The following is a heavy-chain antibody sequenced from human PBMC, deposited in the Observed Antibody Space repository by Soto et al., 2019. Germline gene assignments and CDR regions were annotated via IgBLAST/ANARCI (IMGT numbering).Heavy chain of an antibody. Sequence: SETLSLTCAVSGGSISTTNWWTWVRQPPGKGLEWIGEIYHRGATNSNPSLESRVTMSIDKSKNQFSLKLSSLTAADTAFYYCARRDYYDSTGYMNYWGQGALVTVSS. D-gene: IGHD3-22*01. CDR2: IYHRGAT. CDR1: GGSISTTNW. CDR3: ARRDYYDSTGYMNY. V-gene: IGHV4-4*02. J-gene: IGHJ4*02.